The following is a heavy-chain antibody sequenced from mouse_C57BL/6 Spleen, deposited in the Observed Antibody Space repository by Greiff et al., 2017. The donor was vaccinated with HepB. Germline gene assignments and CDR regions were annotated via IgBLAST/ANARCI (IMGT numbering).Heavy chain of an antibody. J-gene: IGHJ3*01. V-gene: IGHV1-7*01. CDR1: GYTFTSYW. CDR2: INPSSGYT. D-gene: IGHD2-4*01. CDR3: ARGIDDDYGGGFAY. Sequence: VQLQQSGAELAKPGASVKLSCKASGYTFTSYWMHWVKQRPGQGLDWIGYINPSSGYTKYNQKFKDKATLTADKSSSTAYMQLSSLTYEYSAVYYCARGIDDDYGGGFAYWGQGTLVTVSA.